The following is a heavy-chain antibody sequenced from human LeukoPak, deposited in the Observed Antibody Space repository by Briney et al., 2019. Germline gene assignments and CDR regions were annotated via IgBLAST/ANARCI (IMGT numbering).Heavy chain of an antibody. Sequence: SETLSLTCTVSGGSISSSSYYWGWIRQPPGKGLAWIGSIYYSGSTYYNPSLKSRVTISVDTSKNQFSLKLSSVTAADTAVYYCARLTYYDPAGFDPWGQGTLVTVSS. CDR3: ARLTYYDPAGFDP. CDR1: GGSISSSSYY. V-gene: IGHV4-39*01. J-gene: IGHJ5*02. CDR2: IYYSGST. D-gene: IGHD3-3*01.